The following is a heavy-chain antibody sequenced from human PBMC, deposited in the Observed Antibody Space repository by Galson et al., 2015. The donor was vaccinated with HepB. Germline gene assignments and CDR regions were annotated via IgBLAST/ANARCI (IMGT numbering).Heavy chain of an antibody. J-gene: IGHJ5*01. CDR1: GLIFRNYG. Sequence: SLRLSCAASGLIFRNYGMHWVRQVPGKGLEWVAIIYYDGGNKYYADSVKGRFTVSRDNSNNMLYLQMKSLRAEDAGLYFCAKGYGLFDSWGQGILVTVSS. V-gene: IGHV3-33*03. CDR2: IYYDGGNK. CDR3: AKGYGLFDS. D-gene: IGHD3-16*01.